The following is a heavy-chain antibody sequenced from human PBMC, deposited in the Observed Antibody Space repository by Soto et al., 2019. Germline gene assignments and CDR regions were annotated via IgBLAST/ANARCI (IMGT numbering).Heavy chain of an antibody. Sequence: EVQLLESGGGLVQPGGSLRLSCAASGFTFSSYAMSWVRQAPGKGLEWVSAISGSGGSTYYADSVKGRFTISRDNSKNTLYLQMNSLRAEDTAVYYCAKERCSSTSCYTGGDYWGQGTLVTVSS. J-gene: IGHJ4*02. V-gene: IGHV3-23*01. CDR1: GFTFSSYA. CDR3: AKERCSSTSCYTGGDY. D-gene: IGHD2-2*02. CDR2: ISGSGGST.